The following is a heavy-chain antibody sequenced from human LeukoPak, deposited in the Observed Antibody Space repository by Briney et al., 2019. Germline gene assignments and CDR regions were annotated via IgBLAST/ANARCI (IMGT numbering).Heavy chain of an antibody. Sequence: PSETLSLTCTVSGYSISSGYYWGWIRQPPGKGLEWIGSIYHSGSTFYNPSLKSRVTISVDTSKNQFSLKLSSVTPADTAMFYCARGLGPGNWFDPWGQGTLVTVSS. J-gene: IGHJ5*02. CDR3: ARGLGPGNWFDP. V-gene: IGHV4-38-2*02. CDR1: GYSISSGYY. D-gene: IGHD3-10*01. CDR2: IYHSGST.